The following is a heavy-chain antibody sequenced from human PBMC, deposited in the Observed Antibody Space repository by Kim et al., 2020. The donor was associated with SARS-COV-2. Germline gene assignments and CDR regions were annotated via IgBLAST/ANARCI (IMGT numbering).Heavy chain of an antibody. J-gene: IGHJ4*02. V-gene: IGHV6-1*01. CDR3: AREGSSVGVADY. Sequence: DYAVSVKRRITINPDTSKNQFSLQLSSVTPEDTAVYYCAREGSSVGVADYWGQGTLVTVSS. D-gene: IGHD6-6*01.